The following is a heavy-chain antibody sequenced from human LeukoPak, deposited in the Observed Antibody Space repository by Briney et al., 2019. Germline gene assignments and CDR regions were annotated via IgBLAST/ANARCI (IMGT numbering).Heavy chain of an antibody. D-gene: IGHD1-26*01. CDR2: INPNSGDT. CDR3: ARLIVGATPNVDY. J-gene: IGHJ4*02. CDR1: GYTFTGYY. Sequence: ASVKVSCKASGYTFTGYYVHWVRQAPGQGLEWMGRINPNSGDTNYAQKFQGRVTMTRDTSISTAYMELSRLRSDDTAVYYCARLIVGATPNVDYWGQGTLVTVSS. V-gene: IGHV1-2*06.